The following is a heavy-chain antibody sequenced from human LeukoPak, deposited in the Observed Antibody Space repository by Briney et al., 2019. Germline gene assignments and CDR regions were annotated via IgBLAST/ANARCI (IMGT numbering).Heavy chain of an antibody. D-gene: IGHD6-6*01. CDR1: GFTFSSYA. V-gene: IGHV3-23*01. CDR3: AKSGAARFDY. CDR2: ISGSGGAT. J-gene: IGHJ4*02. Sequence: GGSLRLSCAASGFTFSSYAMSWVRQAPGKGLEWVSSISGSGGATCYADSVKGRFTISRDDSKNTLYVQMNSLRAEDTAVYYCAKSGAARFDYWGQGTLVTVSS.